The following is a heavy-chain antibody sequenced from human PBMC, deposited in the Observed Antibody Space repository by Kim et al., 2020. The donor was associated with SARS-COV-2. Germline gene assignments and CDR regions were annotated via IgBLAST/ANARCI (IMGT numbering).Heavy chain of an antibody. CDR1: GFTFSSYA. CDR2: ISGSGGST. D-gene: IGHD3-22*01. J-gene: IGHJ6*02. CDR3: AKAYPRGERSDSSRNYGMDV. V-gene: IGHV3-23*01. Sequence: VGSLRLSCAASGFTFSSYAMSWVRQAPGKGLEWVSAISGSGGSTYYADSVKGRFTISRDNSKNTLYLQMNSLRAEDTAVYYCAKAYPRGERSDSSRNYGMDVWGQGTTVTVSS.